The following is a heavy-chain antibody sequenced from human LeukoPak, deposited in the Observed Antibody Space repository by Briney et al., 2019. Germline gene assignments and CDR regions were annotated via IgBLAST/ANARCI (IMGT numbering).Heavy chain of an antibody. CDR2: ITSSSRTK. CDR3: ARDSPYDYVWGSFAY. V-gene: IGHV3-48*04. CDR1: GFTFSNYT. D-gene: IGHD3-16*01. J-gene: IGHJ4*02. Sequence: PGGSLRLSCAASGFTFSNYTMNWVRQAPGKGLEWVSYITSSSRTKYYADSVKGRFTISRDNAKNSLYLQMNSLRADDTAVYYCARDSPYDYVWGSFAYWGQGTLVTVSS.